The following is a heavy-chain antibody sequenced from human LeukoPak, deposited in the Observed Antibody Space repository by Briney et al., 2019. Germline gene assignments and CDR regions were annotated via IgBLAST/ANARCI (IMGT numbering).Heavy chain of an antibody. CDR1: GFTFSSYA. CDR2: ISSSGDRT. D-gene: IGHD5-18*01. V-gene: IGHV3-64*02. Sequence: GGSLRLSCAASGFTFSSYAMHWVRQAPGKGLEYISAISSSGDRTNYVDSVKGRFTISRDNFKNTLYLQMGSVRAEDMAVYYCARGRGYSCGYFDYWGQGTLVTVSS. J-gene: IGHJ4*02. CDR3: ARGRGYSCGYFDY.